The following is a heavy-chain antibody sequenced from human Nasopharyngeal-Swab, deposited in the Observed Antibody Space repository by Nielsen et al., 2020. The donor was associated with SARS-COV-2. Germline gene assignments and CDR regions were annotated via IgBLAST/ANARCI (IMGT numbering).Heavy chain of an antibody. D-gene: IGHD6-13*01. CDR2: INTNTGHP. V-gene: IGHV7-4-1*02. CDR3: ARAEGGSSSWYVMDYYYGMDV. J-gene: IGHJ6*02. Sequence: WVRQAPGQGLEWMGWINTNTGHPTYAQGFTGRFVFSLDTSVSTAYLQISSLKAEDTAVYNCARAEGGSSSWYVMDYYYGMDVWGQGTTVTVSS.